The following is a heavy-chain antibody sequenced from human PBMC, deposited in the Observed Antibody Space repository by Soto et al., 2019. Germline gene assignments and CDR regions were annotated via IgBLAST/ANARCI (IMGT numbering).Heavy chain of an antibody. CDR2: INAYTGNI. V-gene: IGHV1-18*01. Sequence: QVQVVQSGAEVKEPGASVEVACKASGYTFTTYGISWVRQAPGQGLEWIGWINAYTGNINYAQKLQGRVTMTTDTSTSTAYMELRSLRSDDTAVYYCARFYGSGSFPYDYWGQGTLVTVSS. CDR3: ARFYGSGSFPYDY. D-gene: IGHD3-10*01. J-gene: IGHJ4*02. CDR1: GYTFTTYG.